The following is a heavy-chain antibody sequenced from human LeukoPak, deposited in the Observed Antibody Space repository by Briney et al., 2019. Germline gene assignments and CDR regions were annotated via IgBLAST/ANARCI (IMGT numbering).Heavy chain of an antibody. CDR1: GYSFTSYW. V-gene: IGHV5-51*01. Sequence: GESLKISCKGSGYSFTSYWIGWVRQMSGKGLEWMGIIYPGDSDTRYSPSFQGQVTISADKSISTAYLQWSSLKASDTAMYYCARAIDCSSTSCYNGYYYMDVWGKGTTVTVSS. D-gene: IGHD2-2*02. J-gene: IGHJ6*03. CDR2: IYPGDSDT. CDR3: ARAIDCSSTSCYNGYYYMDV.